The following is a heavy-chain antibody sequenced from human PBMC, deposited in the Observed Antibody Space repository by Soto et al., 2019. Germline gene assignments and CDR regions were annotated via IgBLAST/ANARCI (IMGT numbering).Heavy chain of an antibody. V-gene: IGHV3-33*01. CDR2: IWYDGSNK. CDR3: ARPAVAGIIQYYYYYGMDV. CDR1: GFTFSSYG. Sequence: QVQLVESGGGVVQPGRSLRLSCAASGFTFSSYGMHWVRQAPGKGLEWVAVIWYDGSNKYYADSVKGRFTISRDNSKNTLYLQMNSLRAEDTAVYYCARPAVAGIIQYYYYYGMDVWGQGTTVTVSS. D-gene: IGHD6-19*01. J-gene: IGHJ6*02.